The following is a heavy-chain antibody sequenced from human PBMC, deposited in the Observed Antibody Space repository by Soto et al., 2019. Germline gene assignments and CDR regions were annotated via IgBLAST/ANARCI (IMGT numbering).Heavy chain of an antibody. V-gene: IGHV4-39*01. CDR3: VRVALRYFDSLALGLQSFDI. CDR1: GGSISSSSYH. D-gene: IGHD3-9*01. CDR2: VYYSGST. J-gene: IGHJ3*02. Sequence: SETLSLTCTVSGGSISSSSYHWGWIRQPPGKGLEWIGNVYYSGSTNYNPSLTSRVTISVDTSKNQFSLKLSSVTAADTAVYYSVRVALRYFDSLALGLQSFDIWGQGTMVTVSS.